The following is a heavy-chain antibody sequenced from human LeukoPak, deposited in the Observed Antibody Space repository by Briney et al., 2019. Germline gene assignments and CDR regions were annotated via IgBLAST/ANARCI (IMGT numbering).Heavy chain of an antibody. Sequence: SETLSLTCTVSGGSISSYYWSWIRQPPGKGLEWIGYIYYSGSTNYNPSLKSRVTISVDTSKNQFSLKLSSVTAADTAVYYCARVHVGTTMIGGLVDYWGQGTLVTVSS. V-gene: IGHV4-59*01. J-gene: IGHJ4*02. CDR3: ARVHVGTTMIGGLVDY. CDR1: GGSISSYY. D-gene: IGHD3-22*01. CDR2: IYYSGST.